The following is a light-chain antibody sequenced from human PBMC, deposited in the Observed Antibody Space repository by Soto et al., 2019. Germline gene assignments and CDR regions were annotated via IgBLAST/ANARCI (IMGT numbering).Light chain of an antibody. Sequence: EIVMTQSPATLSVSPGERVTVSCRASQSVSSNLAWYQQKPGQAPRLLIYGASTRATGIPARFSGSGSGTEFTLTISSLPSQDFAVYYCQQYNNWPMYTFGQGTKLEIK. J-gene: IGKJ2*01. CDR1: QSVSSN. CDR2: GAS. CDR3: QQYNNWPMYT. V-gene: IGKV3-15*01.